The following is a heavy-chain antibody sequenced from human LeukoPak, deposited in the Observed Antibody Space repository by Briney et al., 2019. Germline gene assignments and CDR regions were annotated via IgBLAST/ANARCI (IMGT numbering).Heavy chain of an antibody. CDR2: ISYDGSNK. CDR3: ARDSTRRGYGYGKY. V-gene: IGHV3-30-3*01. CDR1: GFTFSSYA. Sequence: GGSLRLSCAASGFTFSSYAMHWVRQAPGKGLEWVAVISYDGSNKYYADSVKGRFTISRDNSKNTLYLQMNSLRAEDTAVYYCARDSTRRGYGYGKYWGQGTLVTVSS. D-gene: IGHD5-18*01. J-gene: IGHJ4*02.